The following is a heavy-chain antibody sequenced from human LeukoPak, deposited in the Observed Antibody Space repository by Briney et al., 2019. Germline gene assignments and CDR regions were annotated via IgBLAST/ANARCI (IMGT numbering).Heavy chain of an antibody. V-gene: IGHV3-30*02. CDR2: IRYDGSTQ. D-gene: IGHD3-22*01. Sequence: GGSLRLSCGASGFIFNNYGMHWVRQAPGKGLEWITFIRYDGSTQHYADSVKGRFTISRDNSKNTLYLQMSSLRAEDTALYYCARDALNYYDSSGYYYGYYYYYMDVWGKGTTVTVSS. CDR1: GFIFNNYG. J-gene: IGHJ6*03. CDR3: ARDALNYYDSSGYYYGYYYYYMDV.